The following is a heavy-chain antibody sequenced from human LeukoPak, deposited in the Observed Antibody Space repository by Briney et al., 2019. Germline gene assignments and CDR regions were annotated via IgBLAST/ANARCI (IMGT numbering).Heavy chain of an antibody. D-gene: IGHD3-9*01. Sequence: PGGSLRLSCAASGFTFSSYAMHWVRQAPGKGLEWVSAISGSGGSTYYADSVKGRFTISRDNSKNTLYLQMNSLRAEDTAVYYCAKAGGYDILTGYPIDYWGQGTLVTVSS. CDR1: GFTFSSYA. CDR2: ISGSGGST. CDR3: AKAGGYDILTGYPIDY. V-gene: IGHV3-23*01. J-gene: IGHJ4*02.